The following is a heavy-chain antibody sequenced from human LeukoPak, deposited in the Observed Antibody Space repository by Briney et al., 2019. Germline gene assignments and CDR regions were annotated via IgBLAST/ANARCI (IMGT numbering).Heavy chain of an antibody. CDR1: GGSFSGYY. Sequence: PSETLSLTSAVYGGSFSGYYWSWIRQPPRKGLGWMGEINPSGSTNYNPSLKSRVTISVDTPKNQFSLKLSSVTAADTAVYYCAREAIYGGSQNDGIDYWGQGTVVTVSS. J-gene: IGHJ4*02. CDR3: AREAIYGGSQNDGIDY. CDR2: INPSGST. V-gene: IGHV4-34*01. D-gene: IGHD1-26*01.